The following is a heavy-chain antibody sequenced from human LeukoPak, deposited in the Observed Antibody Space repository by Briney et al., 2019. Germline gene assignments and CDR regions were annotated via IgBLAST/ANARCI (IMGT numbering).Heavy chain of an antibody. V-gene: IGHV3-23*01. CDR2: ISGGGSRT. CDR1: GFTFGNYG. CDR3: AKSIANYYYDSIFSEAAFDI. J-gene: IGHJ3*02. Sequence: GGSLRLSCAASGFTFGNYGMNWVRQAPGKGLEWVSGISGGGSRTYYADSVKGRFTISRDTSKNTPYLQMNSLRAEDTAVYFYAKSIANYYYDSIFSEAAFDIWGQGTMVTVSS. D-gene: IGHD3-22*01.